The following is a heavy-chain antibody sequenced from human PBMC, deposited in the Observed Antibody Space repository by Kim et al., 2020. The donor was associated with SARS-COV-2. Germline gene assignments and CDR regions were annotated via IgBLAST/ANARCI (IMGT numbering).Heavy chain of an antibody. CDR2: IIPILGIA. D-gene: IGHD3-22*01. J-gene: IGHJ3*02. V-gene: IGHV1-69*04. CDR1: GGTFSSYA. Sequence: SVKVSCKASGGTFSSYAISWVRQAPGQGLEWMGRIIPILGIANYAQKFQGRVTITADKSTSTAYMELSSLRSEDTAVYYCARGIYYDSSGYRASLGAFDIWGQGTMVTVSS. CDR3: ARGIYYDSSGYRASLGAFDI.